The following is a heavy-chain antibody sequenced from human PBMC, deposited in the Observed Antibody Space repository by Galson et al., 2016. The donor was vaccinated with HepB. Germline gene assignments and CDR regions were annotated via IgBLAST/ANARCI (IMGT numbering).Heavy chain of an antibody. CDR2: FYNSGST. CDR1: GGSISSRNYY. Sequence: SETLSLTCTVAGGSISSRNYYWGWIRQPPGKGLEWIGSFYNSGSTFYHPSLKSRLTISVDTSKNQFSLRLSSVTAADTAVYYCVSLFEGDPTWEHDYWGQGTLVTVSS. CDR3: VSLFEGDPTWEHDY. V-gene: IGHV4-39*01. J-gene: IGHJ4*02. D-gene: IGHD1-26*01.